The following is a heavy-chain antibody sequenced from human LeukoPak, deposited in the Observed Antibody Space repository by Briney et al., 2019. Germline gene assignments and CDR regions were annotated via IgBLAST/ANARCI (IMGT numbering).Heavy chain of an antibody. CDR1: GFTFSSYS. CDR2: ISSSSSYI. D-gene: IGHD3-10*01. J-gene: IGHJ4*02. Sequence: GGSLRLSCAASGFTFSSYSMNWVRQAPGKGLEWVSSISSSSSYIYYADSVKGRFTISRDNAKNSLYLQMNSLRAEDTAVYYCASSPYGSGSYYNYYFDYWGQGTLVTVSS. V-gene: IGHV3-21*01. CDR3: ASSPYGSGSYYNYYFDY.